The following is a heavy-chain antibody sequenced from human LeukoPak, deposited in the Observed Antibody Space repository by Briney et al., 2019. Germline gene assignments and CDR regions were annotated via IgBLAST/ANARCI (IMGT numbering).Heavy chain of an antibody. CDR1: GGSLNSSRYD. CDR2: IYYSGST. CDR3: ARHKRRWLLDY. J-gene: IGHJ4*02. V-gene: IGHV4-39*01. D-gene: IGHD3-22*01. Sequence: SETLSLTCTVSGGSLNSSRYDWGWTRHPPGKGLDWTGRIYYSGSTYYNPSLKSRVAISVDTSNNQSSRKLSSVAAADTAVDYYARHKRRWLLDYWGQGTLVTVSS.